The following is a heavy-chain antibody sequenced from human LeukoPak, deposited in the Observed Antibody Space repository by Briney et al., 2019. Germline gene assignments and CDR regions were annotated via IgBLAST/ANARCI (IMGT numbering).Heavy chain of an antibody. D-gene: IGHD3-22*01. CDR3: AREYYEYYFDY. CDR1: GYTFTSYG. V-gene: IGHV1-18*01. CDR2: ISAYNGNT. Sequence: ASVKVSCKASGYTFTSYGIGWVRQAPGQGLEWMGWISAYNGNTNYAQKLQGRVTMTTDTSTSTAYMELRSLRSDDTAVYYCAREYYEYYFDYWGKETLVSVSS. J-gene: IGHJ4*02.